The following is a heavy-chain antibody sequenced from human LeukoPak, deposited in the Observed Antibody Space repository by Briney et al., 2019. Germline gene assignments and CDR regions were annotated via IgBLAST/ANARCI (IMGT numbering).Heavy chain of an antibody. J-gene: IGHJ4*02. D-gene: IGHD3-10*01. V-gene: IGHV4-28*03. CDR2: IYYSGST. CDR1: GYSISSGNG. CDR3: ARAPYGSGSLRLDY. Sequence: SETLSLTCAVSGYSISSGNGWGWIRQPPGKGLEWIGYIYYSGSTYYNPSLKSRVTISVDTSKNQFSLKLSSVTAADTAVYYCARAPYGSGSLRLDYWGQGTLVTVSS.